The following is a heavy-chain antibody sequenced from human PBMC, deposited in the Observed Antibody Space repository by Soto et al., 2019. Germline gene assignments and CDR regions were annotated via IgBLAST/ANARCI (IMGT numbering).Heavy chain of an antibody. Sequence: PGGSLRLSCAASGFTVSSNYMSWVRQAPGKGLEWVSVIYSGGSTYYADSVKGRFTISRDNSKNTLYLQMNSLRAEDTAVYYCARDVYDSSGYYLEYFQHWGQGTLVTVS. D-gene: IGHD3-22*01. CDR1: GFTVSSNY. CDR3: ARDVYDSSGYYLEYFQH. V-gene: IGHV3-66*01. CDR2: IYSGGST. J-gene: IGHJ1*01.